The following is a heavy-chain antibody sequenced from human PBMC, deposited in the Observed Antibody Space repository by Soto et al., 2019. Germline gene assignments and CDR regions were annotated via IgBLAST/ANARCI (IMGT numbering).Heavy chain of an antibody. D-gene: IGHD1-26*01. V-gene: IGHV2-26*01. CDR1: GFSLSNARMG. CDR2: IFSNDEK. Sequence: QVTLKESGPVLVKPTETLTLTCTVSGFSLSNARMGVSWIRQPPGKALEWLAHIFSNDEKSYSTSLKSRLTTSKDTSKRQVVLTRTNMDPVDTATYYCARHGRGVGARPLACWGQGPLVTVSS. J-gene: IGHJ4*02. CDR3: ARHGRGVGARPLAC.